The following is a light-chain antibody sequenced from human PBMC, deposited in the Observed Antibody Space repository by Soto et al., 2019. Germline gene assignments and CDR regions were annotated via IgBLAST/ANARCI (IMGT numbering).Light chain of an antibody. CDR3: QQRSGRLT. CDR1: QTVNNF. Sequence: ESVLTQSPATLSLSPGERATLSCRASQTVNNFLAWYQHKPGQVPRLLIYDAVRRATGIPDRFSGSVSGTEFTLTISSLEPEDFAVYYCQQRSGRLTFGGGTKVELK. CDR2: DAV. V-gene: IGKV3-11*01. J-gene: IGKJ4*01.